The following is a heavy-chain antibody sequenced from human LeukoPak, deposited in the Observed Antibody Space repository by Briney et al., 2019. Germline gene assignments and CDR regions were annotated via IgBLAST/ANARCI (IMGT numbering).Heavy chain of an antibody. D-gene: IGHD2-2*01. CDR3: AKRHPIVVVPAASDAFDI. Sequence: AGGSLRLSCAASRFTFSNYWMSWVRQAPGKGLEWVANIKQDGSEKYYVDSVKGRFTISRDNAKNTLYLQMNSLRAEDTAVYYCAKRHPIVVVPAASDAFDIWGQGTMVTVSS. CDR2: IKQDGSEK. J-gene: IGHJ3*02. CDR1: RFTFSNYW. V-gene: IGHV3-7*03.